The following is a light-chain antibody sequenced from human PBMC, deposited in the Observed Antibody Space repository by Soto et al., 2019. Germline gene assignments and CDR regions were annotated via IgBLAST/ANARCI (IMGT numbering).Light chain of an antibody. J-gene: IGLJ2*01. V-gene: IGLV7-43*01. CDR1: TGAVTSDNY. CDR3: LLYYGGAVV. CDR2: STD. Sequence: QAVVTQEPSLTVSPGGKVTLTCASSTGAVTSDNYANWLQQKPGQAPRALIYSTDTKHSWTPARFSGSLLGGKAALTLSPVQPEDEADYYCLLYYGGAVVFGGGTKLTVL.